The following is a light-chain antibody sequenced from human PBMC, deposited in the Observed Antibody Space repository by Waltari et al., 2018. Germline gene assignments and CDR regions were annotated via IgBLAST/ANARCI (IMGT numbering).Light chain of an antibody. CDR3: QQRSNWWT. Sequence: EIVLTQSPATLSLSPGERATLSCRASQSVSSYLAWYQQKPGQAPRPLIYDASNRATGIPARFSGSGSGTDFTLTISSLKPEDFAVYYCQQRSNWWTFGQGTKVEIK. V-gene: IGKV3-11*01. CDR1: QSVSSY. CDR2: DAS. J-gene: IGKJ1*01.